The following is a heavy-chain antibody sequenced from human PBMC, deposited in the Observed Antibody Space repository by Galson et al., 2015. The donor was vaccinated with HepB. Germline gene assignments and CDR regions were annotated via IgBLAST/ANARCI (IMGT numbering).Heavy chain of an antibody. J-gene: IGHJ6*02. D-gene: IGHD1-26*01. V-gene: IGHV3-33*01. CDR1: GFTFSSYG. CDR3: ATTQGASTDYYGMDV. Sequence: SLRLSCAASGFTFSSYGMHWVRQAPGKGLEWVAVIWYDGSNKYYADSVKGRFTISRDNSKNTLYLQMNNLRAEDTAVYYCATTQGASTDYYGMDVWGQWTTVTVSS. CDR2: IWYDGSNK.